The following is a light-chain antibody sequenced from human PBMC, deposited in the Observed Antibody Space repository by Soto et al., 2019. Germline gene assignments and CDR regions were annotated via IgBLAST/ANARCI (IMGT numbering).Light chain of an antibody. Sequence: EVVLTQSPATLSLSPGERATLSCRASQSVSSYLAWYQQKRGQAPRLLFSDASSRATGIPARFSGSGSGTDFTLTISSLEPEDFAVYYCQQRGNWPLTFVGGTKVDIK. CDR1: QSVSSY. J-gene: IGKJ4*01. V-gene: IGKV3-11*01. CDR2: DAS. CDR3: QQRGNWPLT.